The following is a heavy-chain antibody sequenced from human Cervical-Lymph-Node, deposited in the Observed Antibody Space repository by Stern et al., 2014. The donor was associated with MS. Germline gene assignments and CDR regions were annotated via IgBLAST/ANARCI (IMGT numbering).Heavy chain of an antibody. CDR2: IYPSDSDT. J-gene: IGHJ4*02. CDR1: GYSFTNYW. D-gene: IGHD1-26*01. CDR3: ARGAPPEN. V-gene: IGHV5-51*03. Sequence: VQLVQSGAEVKKPGESLKISCKTAGYSFTNYWIGWVRQMPGKGLEWMGMIYPSDSDTRYSPSFQGQVIISADKSIGTAYLQWRSLKASDSGIYYCARGAPPENWGQGTLVTVSS.